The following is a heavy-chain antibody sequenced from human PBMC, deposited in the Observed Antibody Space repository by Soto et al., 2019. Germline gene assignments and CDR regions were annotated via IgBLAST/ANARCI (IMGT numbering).Heavy chain of an antibody. V-gene: IGHV4-61*01. D-gene: IGHD6-6*01. CDR3: ARLKSFSTTSVSHNYPSGMDI. J-gene: IGHJ6*02. CDR2: IYYSGST. CDR1: GGSVSSGSYY. Sequence: SETLSLTCTVSGGSVSSGSYYWSWIRQPPGKGLEWIGYIYYSGSTNYNPSLKSRVTISVDTSKNQFSLKLSSVTAAATAVYYCARLKSFSTTSVSHNYPSGMDICGQGRTLTVSS.